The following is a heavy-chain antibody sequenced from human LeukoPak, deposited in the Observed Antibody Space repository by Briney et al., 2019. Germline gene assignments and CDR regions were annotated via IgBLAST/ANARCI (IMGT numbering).Heavy chain of an antibody. Sequence: GGSLRLSCAVSGFTFSNYAMSWVRQAPGKGLEWVSAISGSGDRTYYADSLKGRFTISRDNSKNTLYLQMDSLRAEDTAVYYCAEWDWTMWGQGTMVTVSS. D-gene: IGHD3/OR15-3a*01. J-gene: IGHJ3*01. CDR2: ISGSGDRT. V-gene: IGHV3-23*01. CDR1: GFTFSNYA. CDR3: AEWDWTM.